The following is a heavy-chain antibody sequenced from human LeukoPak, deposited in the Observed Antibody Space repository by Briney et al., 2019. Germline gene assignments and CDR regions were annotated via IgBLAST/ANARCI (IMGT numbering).Heavy chain of an antibody. J-gene: IGHJ3*02. CDR1: GYSFTSYW. Sequence: GESLKISCKGSGYSFTSYWIGWARQMPGKGLEWMGIIYPGDSDTRYSPSFQGQVTISADKSISTAYLQWSSLKASDTGMYYCARPSDSSGWYGGDDAFDMWGQGTMVPVSS. D-gene: IGHD6-19*01. V-gene: IGHV5-51*01. CDR3: ARPSDSSGWYGGDDAFDM. CDR2: IYPGDSDT.